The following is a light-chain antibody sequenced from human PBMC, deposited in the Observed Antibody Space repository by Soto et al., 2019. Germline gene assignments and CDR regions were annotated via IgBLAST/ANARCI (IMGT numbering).Light chain of an antibody. Sequence: QSALTQPPSASGSPGQSVTISCTGTSSDVGAYKYVSWYQQYPGKAPKLMIYEVTKRPSGVPDRFSGSKSGNTASLTVSGLQAEDEADYYCTSYVGXXXWXXXGGXXXTVL. J-gene: IGLJ3*02. CDR3: TSYVGXXXWX. V-gene: IGLV2-8*01. CDR2: EVT. CDR1: SSDVGAYKY.